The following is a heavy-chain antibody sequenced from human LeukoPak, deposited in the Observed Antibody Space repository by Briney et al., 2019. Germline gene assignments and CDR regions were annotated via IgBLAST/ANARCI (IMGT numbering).Heavy chain of an antibody. CDR3: VSGSLQSGYNFDY. CDR1: GFTFSNYW. J-gene: IGHJ4*02. CDR2: IKYDGSAT. Sequence: GGSLRLSCAASGFTFSNYWMHWIRQVPGKGLVWVSHIKYDGSATNYADSVKGRFTISRDNAKDTLYLQMNSLRAEDTAVYYCVSGSLQSGYNFDYWGQGALVTVSS. V-gene: IGHV3-74*01. D-gene: IGHD3-3*01.